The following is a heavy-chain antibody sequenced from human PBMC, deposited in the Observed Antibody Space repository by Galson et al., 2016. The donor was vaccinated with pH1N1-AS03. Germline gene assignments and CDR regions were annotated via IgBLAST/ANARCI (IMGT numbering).Heavy chain of an antibody. D-gene: IGHD3-10*01. CDR3: ARESSGLGRGLDY. J-gene: IGHJ4*02. CDR1: GGSISGNF. CDR2: MDSSGRK. Sequence: LSLTCSVSGGSISGNFWTWIRQPAGEGLEWIGRMDSSGRKNYNSSLESRVTLSVDTSKNQFSLRLTSVTAADTAVYCCARESSGLGRGLDYWGQGTLVTVSS. V-gene: IGHV4-4*07.